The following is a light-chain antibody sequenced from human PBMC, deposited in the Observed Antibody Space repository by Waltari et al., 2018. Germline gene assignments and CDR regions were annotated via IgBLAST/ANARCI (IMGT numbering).Light chain of an antibody. V-gene: IGLV2-14*01. CDR1: SSDIGGYNY. CDR3: ASYTTTRTVV. CDR2: DVA. J-gene: IGLJ2*01. Sequence: QSALTQPASVSGSPGQSITISCTGTSSDIGGYNYVSWYQQPPGKAPTLMIFDVARWPSGVYNRFSGSKSGNTASLTISGLQAEDEADYYCASYTTTRTVVFGGGTKVTVL.